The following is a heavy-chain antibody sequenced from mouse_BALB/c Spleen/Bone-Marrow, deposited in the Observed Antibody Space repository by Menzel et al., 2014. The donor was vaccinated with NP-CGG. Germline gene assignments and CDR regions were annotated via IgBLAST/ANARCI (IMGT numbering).Heavy chain of an antibody. CDR2: ISTGGSQT. V-gene: IGHV5-6*02. CDR3: ARRGYDNSYWYFGV. CDR1: GFTFSSYG. J-gene: IGHJ1*01. Sequence: EVMLVESGGDLVKPGGSLKLSCAASGFTFSSYGMSWVRQTPDKRLEWVATISTGGSQTYYTDSMKGRFTISRDNAKNTLYLQMSSLKSEDSAIYYCARRGYDNSYWYFGVWGAGTTVTVSS. D-gene: IGHD2-3*01.